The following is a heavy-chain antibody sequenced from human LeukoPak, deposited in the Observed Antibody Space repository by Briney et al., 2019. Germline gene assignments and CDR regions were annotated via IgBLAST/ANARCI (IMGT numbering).Heavy chain of an antibody. V-gene: IGHV3-7*01. CDR3: ARGIRFLEWSYDAFDI. CDR1: GFTFSSYW. J-gene: IGHJ3*02. D-gene: IGHD3-3*01. CDR2: IKQDGSEK. Sequence: GGSLRLSCAASGFTFSSYWMSWVRQAPGKGLEWVANIKQDGSEKYYVDSVKGRFTISRDNAKNSLYLQMNSLRAEDTAVYYCARGIRFLEWSYDAFDIWGQGTMVTVSS.